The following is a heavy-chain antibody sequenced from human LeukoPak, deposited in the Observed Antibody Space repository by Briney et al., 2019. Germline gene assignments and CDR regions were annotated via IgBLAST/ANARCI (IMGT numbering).Heavy chain of an antibody. CDR3: AKDLSMGAFDF. CDR2: ISNDGNQK. D-gene: IGHD4/OR15-4a*01. CDR1: GFTFSTYG. J-gene: IGHJ4*02. V-gene: IGHV3-30*18. Sequence: PGRSLRLSCAGTGFTFSTYGIHWVRQAPGKGLEWVALISNDGNQKFYADSVKGRFTISRDNSKNTLSLQMNSLRAEDTAMYYCAKDLSMGAFDFWGQGTLVTVSS.